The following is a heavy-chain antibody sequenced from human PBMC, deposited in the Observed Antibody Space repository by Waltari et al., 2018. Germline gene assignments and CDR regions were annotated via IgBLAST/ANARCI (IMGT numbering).Heavy chain of an antibody. CDR1: GFTFSFYN. CDR3: ASRSSGPTGPAINFDY. Sequence: EVQLVESGGGLVQPGGSLRLSCAASGFTFSFYNLNWVRQAPGKGLEWISYISSSSNTIYYADSVKGRFTISRDNAQNSLYLQMNSLRVEDTAVYFCASRSSGPTGPAINFDYWGQGTLVTVSS. D-gene: IGHD3-22*01. CDR2: ISSSSNTI. V-gene: IGHV3-48*01. J-gene: IGHJ4*02.